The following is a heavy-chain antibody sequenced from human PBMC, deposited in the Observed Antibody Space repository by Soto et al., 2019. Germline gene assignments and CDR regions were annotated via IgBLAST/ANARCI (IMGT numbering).Heavy chain of an antibody. CDR1: GGSISAYY. CDR3: ARQAFGIASRQYLDV. V-gene: IGHV4-59*08. D-gene: IGHD3-10*01. J-gene: IGHJ6*03. CDR2: INYSGST. Sequence: QVQLQESGPGLVKPSETLFLTCTVSGGSISAYYWNWIRRTPAKGLEWIGYINYSGSTNYNPSLKNLVTIYDETLENRFSLRMSSVTAADTAVYDCARQAFGIASRQYLDVWGKGTTVTVSS.